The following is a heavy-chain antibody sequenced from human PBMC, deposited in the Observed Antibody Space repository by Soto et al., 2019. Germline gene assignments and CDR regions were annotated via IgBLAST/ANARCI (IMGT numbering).Heavy chain of an antibody. CDR2: ISYDGSNK. J-gene: IGHJ4*02. CDR3: TRAVVVAATDFDY. Sequence: QVQLVESGGGVVQPGRSLRLSCAASGFTFSTYAMHWVRQAPGKGLEWVSVISYDGSNKYYADSVKGRFTISRDNSKISLYLPTNSLRAEDTAVYYCTRAVVVAATDFDYWGQGTLVTVSS. V-gene: IGHV3-30-3*01. D-gene: IGHD2-15*01. CDR1: GFTFSTYA.